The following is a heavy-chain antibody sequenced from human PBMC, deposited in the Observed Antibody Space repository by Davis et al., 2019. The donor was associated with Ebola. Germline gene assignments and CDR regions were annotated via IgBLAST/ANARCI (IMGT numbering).Heavy chain of an antibody. D-gene: IGHD3-22*01. CDR2: ISYDGSNK. J-gene: IGHJ4*02. CDR1: GFTFSSYG. CDR3: ARDPSRGGIVVVIEPFDY. V-gene: IGHV3-30*03. Sequence: GESLKISCAASGFTFSSYGMHWVRQAPGKGLEWVAVISYDGSNKYYADSVKGRFTISRDNSKNTLYLQMNSLRAEDTAVYYCARDPSRGGIVVVIEPFDYWGQGTLVTVSS.